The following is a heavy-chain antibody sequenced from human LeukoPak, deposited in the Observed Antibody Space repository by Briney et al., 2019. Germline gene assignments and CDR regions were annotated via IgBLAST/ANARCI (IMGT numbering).Heavy chain of an antibody. CDR2: IYPGDSDT. CDR1: GYSFTSYW. J-gene: IGHJ4*02. Sequence: GESLKISCKGSGYSFTSYWIGWVRQMPGKGLEWMGIIYPGDSDTRYSPSFQGQVTISADESISTAYLQWSSLKASDTAMYYCARLPRYCSGGSCYQRPIDYWGQGTLVTVSS. CDR3: ARLPRYCSGGSCYQRPIDY. D-gene: IGHD2-15*01. V-gene: IGHV5-51*01.